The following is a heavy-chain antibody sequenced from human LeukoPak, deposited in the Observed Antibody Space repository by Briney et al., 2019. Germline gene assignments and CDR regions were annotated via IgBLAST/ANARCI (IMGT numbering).Heavy chain of an antibody. CDR2: INPSGGST. CDR1: VYTFTSYY. CDR3: ARDRYYYDSSGYIRGISVYY. D-gene: IGHD3-22*01. J-gene: IGHJ4*02. V-gene: IGHV1-46*01. Sequence: RASVKVSCKESVYTFTSYYMHWVRQAPGQGLEWMGIINPSGGSTSYAQKFQGRVTMTRDTSTSTVYMELSSLRSEATAVYYCARDRYYYDSSGYIRGISVYYWGQGTLVTVSS.